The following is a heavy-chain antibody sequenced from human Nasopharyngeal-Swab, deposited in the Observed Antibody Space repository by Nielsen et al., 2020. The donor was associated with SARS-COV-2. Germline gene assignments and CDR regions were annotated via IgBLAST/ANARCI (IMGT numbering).Heavy chain of an antibody. CDR2: IYYSGST. V-gene: IGHV4-31*03. D-gene: IGHD1-14*01. CDR1: GGSISSGGYY. CDR3: ASEPERVVLVRGGPACYMDV. J-gene: IGHJ6*03. Sequence: SETLSLTCTVSGGSISSGGYYWSWIRQHPGKGLEWIGYIYYSGSTYYNPSLKSRVTISVDTSKNQFSLKLSSVTAADTAVYYCASEPERVVLVRGGPACYMDVWGKGTTVTVSS.